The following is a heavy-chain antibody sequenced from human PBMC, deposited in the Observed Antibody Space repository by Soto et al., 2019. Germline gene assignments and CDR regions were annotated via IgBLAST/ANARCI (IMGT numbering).Heavy chain of an antibody. CDR2: IYYSGST. J-gene: IGHJ6*02. CDR1: GGSISSGGYY. CDR3: ARDKGAGLVYYGMDV. V-gene: IGHV4-31*03. Sequence: QVQLQESGPGLVKPSQTLSLTCTVSGGSISSGGYYWSWIRHQPGKGLAWIGYIYYSGSTYYNPPLMGRVTISVDTSKNQFSLKLSSVTAADTAVYYCARDKGAGLVYYGMDVWGQGTTVTVSS. D-gene: IGHD3-16*01.